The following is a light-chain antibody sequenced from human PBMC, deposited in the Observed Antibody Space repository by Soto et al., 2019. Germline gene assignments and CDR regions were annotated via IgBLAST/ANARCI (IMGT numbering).Light chain of an antibody. V-gene: IGLV1-51*02. Sequence: QSVLTQPPSVSAAPGQKVTISCSGSSSNIGNNYVSWYQQLPGTAPKLLIYENNKRPSGIPDRFSGSKSGTSATLGVTGLQTGDEADYYCGTWDSSLSGVVFGGGTKPPS. CDR3: GTWDSSLSGVV. CDR1: SSNIGNNY. J-gene: IGLJ2*01. CDR2: ENN.